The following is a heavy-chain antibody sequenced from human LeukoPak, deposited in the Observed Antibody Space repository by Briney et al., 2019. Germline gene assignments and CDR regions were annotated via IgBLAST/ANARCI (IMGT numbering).Heavy chain of an antibody. CDR2: LNPNSGDT. CDR1: GYNFNVYH. D-gene: IGHD3-3*01. V-gene: IGHV1-2*02. Sequence: ASVKVSCKTSGYNFNVYHMHWVRQAPGQGLEWIGWLNPNSGDTDFAQRFQGRVSLTSDSSTSTVYMELSRLTSDDTAVYYCARDRVTFFAVVEPRPSYYMDVWGEGTTVIVSS. CDR3: ARDRVTFFAVVEPRPSYYMDV. J-gene: IGHJ6*03.